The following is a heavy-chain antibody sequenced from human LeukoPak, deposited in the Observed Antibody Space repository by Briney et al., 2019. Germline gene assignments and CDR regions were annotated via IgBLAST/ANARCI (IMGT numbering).Heavy chain of an antibody. CDR2: IYTSGST. CDR1: GGSISSGSYY. Sequence: SQTLSLTCTVSGGSISSGSYYWSWIRQPAGKGLEWIGRIYTSGSTNYNPSLKSRVTMSVDTSKNQFSLKVNSMTAADTAVYYCARVSDQIGAFDEESEAFDIWGQGTMVTVSS. J-gene: IGHJ3*02. V-gene: IGHV4-61*02. CDR3: ARVSDQIGAFDEESEAFDI. D-gene: IGHD3-10*01.